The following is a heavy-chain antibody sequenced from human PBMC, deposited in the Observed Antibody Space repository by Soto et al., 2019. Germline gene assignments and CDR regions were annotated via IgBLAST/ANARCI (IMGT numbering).Heavy chain of an antibody. V-gene: IGHV3-15*01. J-gene: IGHJ4*02. Sequence: GGSLRLSCAASGFTFSHAWMSWVRQRPGKGLEWVGRIKSKTDGGTTDYAAPVKCRFTISSDDSENTLYLQMKSLKTEDTAVYYRTVRYSGSDLGYADFWGQGTRVNV. CDR1: GFTFSHAW. D-gene: IGHD1-26*01. CDR2: IKSKTDGGTT. CDR3: TVRYSGSDLGYADF.